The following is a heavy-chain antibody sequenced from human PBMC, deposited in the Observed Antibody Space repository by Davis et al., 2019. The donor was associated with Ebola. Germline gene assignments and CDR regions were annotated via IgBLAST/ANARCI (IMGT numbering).Heavy chain of an antibody. CDR3: ARDSSYYGMDV. CDR2: IWYDGSNK. V-gene: IGHV3-33*01. Sequence: SCKASGYTFTSYYMHWVRQAPGKGLEWAAVIWYDGSNKYYADSVKGRFTISRDNSKNTLYLQMNSLRAEDTAVYYCARDSSYYGMDVWGQGTTVTVSS. J-gene: IGHJ6*02. CDR1: GYTFTSYY.